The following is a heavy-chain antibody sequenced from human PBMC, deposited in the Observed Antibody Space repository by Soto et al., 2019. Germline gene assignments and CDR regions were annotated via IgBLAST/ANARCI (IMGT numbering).Heavy chain of an antibody. CDR2: IIPIFGTA. V-gene: IGHV1-69*01. CDR1: GGTFSSYA. D-gene: IGHD5-12*01. Sequence: QVQLVQSGAEVKKPGSSVKVSCKASGGTFSSYAISWVRQAPGQGLEWMGGIIPIFGTANYAQKFQGRVTITADESTSTAYMELSSLRSEDTAVYYCAREGVATIIGDYYYDGMDVWGQGTTVTVSS. CDR3: AREGVATIIGDYYYDGMDV. J-gene: IGHJ6*02.